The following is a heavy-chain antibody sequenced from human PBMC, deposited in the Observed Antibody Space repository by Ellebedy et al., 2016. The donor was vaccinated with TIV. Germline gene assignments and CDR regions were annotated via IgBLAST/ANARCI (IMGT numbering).Heavy chain of an antibody. CDR1: GFTFSSYG. D-gene: IGHD5-24*01. J-gene: IGHJ4*02. V-gene: IGHV3-33*01. Sequence: GGSLRLSXAASGFTFSSYGMHWVRQAPGKGLEWVAVIWYDGSNKYYADSVKGRFTISRDNSKNTLYLQMNSLRAEDTAVYYCARDGDGYNSGIDYWGQGTLVTVSS. CDR3: ARDGDGYNSGIDY. CDR2: IWYDGSNK.